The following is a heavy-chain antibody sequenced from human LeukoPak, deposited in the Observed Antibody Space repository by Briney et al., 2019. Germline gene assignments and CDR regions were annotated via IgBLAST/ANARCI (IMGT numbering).Heavy chain of an antibody. CDR3: ARDYTHANCYAFDI. CDR1: GYTFTSYY. CDR2: INPSGGST. Sequence: GASVTVSCKASGYTFTSYYMHWVRQAPGQGLEWMGIINPSGGSTSYAQKFQGRVTMTRDMSTSTVYMELSSLRSEDTTVYYCARDYTHANCYAFDIWGQGTMVNVSS. J-gene: IGHJ3*02. V-gene: IGHV1-46*01. D-gene: IGHD3-16*01.